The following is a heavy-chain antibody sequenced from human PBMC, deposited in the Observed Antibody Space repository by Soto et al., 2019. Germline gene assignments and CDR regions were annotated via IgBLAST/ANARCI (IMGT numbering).Heavy chain of an antibody. CDR1: IGSFSGYY. Sequence: QVQLQQWGAGLLKPSETLSLTCAVYIGSFSGYYWSWIRQPPGKVLEWIGEINHGGTTNYNPSLKSRVPISADPSKNQFSPKLSSVTATDTAAYYCARGQRIGSITTWFDSWGQGTLVTVSS. CDR2: INHGGTT. D-gene: IGHD3-22*01. CDR3: ARGQRIGSITTWFDS. J-gene: IGHJ5*01. V-gene: IGHV4-34*01.